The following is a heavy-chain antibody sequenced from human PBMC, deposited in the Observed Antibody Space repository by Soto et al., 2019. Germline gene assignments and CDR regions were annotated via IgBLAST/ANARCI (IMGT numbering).Heavy chain of an antibody. Sequence: QGQLQESGPGLVKPSETLSLTCTVSDDSSSNYKWSWIRQPPGRRLEWIGYIDSNGGTSYNPSLQSRVTISIDTSTTQFFLKLSSVTAADTAVYYCVRQGFGRLHGLVDVWGQGTTVTVSS. CDR2: IDSNGGT. CDR1: DDSSSNYK. D-gene: IGHD3-10*01. V-gene: IGHV4-59*08. J-gene: IGHJ6*02. CDR3: VRQGFGRLHGLVDV.